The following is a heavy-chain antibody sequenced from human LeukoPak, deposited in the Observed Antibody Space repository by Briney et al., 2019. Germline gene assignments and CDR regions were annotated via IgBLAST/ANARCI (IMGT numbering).Heavy chain of an antibody. CDR3: ATPSPGGAAAGLFDY. CDR2: IYSGGTT. D-gene: IGHD6-13*01. Sequence: GGSLRLSCAASGFIFTSYAMNWVRQAPGKGLEWVSVIYSGGTTYYADSVEGRFTISRHNSKNTLYLQMNSLRVEDTAVYYCATPSPGGAAAGLFDYWGQGTLVTVSS. J-gene: IGHJ4*02. CDR1: GFIFTSYA. V-gene: IGHV3-53*04.